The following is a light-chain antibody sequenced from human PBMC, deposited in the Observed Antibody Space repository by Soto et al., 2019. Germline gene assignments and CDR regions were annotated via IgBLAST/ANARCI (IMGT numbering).Light chain of an antibody. Sequence: EVVLTQSPGTLSLSPGERATLSCRASQSVGSTYLAWYQQKPGQAPRLLIYGASSRATGIPDRFTGSGSGTGFTLTISRLEPEDFAVYYCQQHSDWPLTFGGGTKVEIK. CDR3: QQHSDWPLT. CDR2: GAS. J-gene: IGKJ4*01. CDR1: QSVGSTY. V-gene: IGKV3D-20*02.